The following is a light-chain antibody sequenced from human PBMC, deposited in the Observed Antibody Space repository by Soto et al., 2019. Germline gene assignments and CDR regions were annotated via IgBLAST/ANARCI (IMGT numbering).Light chain of an antibody. Sequence: QSVLTQPPSVSGAPGQRVTISCTGTSSDIGAGYDVHWYQQLPGKAPTLLIYSNNDRPSGVPDRFSGSKSGTSASLAITGLQADDEADYYCHSYDSSLSAVVFGGGTKLTVL. CDR1: SSDIGAGYD. J-gene: IGLJ3*02. V-gene: IGLV1-40*01. CDR3: HSYDSSLSAVV. CDR2: SNN.